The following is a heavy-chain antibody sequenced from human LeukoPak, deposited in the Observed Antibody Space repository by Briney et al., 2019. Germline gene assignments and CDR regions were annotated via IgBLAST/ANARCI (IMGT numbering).Heavy chain of an antibody. Sequence: PSETLSLTCTVSGGSISTYYWCWIRQPPGKGLEYIGYIYYSGSTNYNPSLKSRVTISVDTSKNQFSLKLSSVTAADTAVYYCSSSWYKTPFQHWGQGTLVTVSS. CDR3: SSSWYKTPFQH. CDR1: GGSISTYY. J-gene: IGHJ1*01. D-gene: IGHD6-13*01. V-gene: IGHV4-59*01. CDR2: IYYSGST.